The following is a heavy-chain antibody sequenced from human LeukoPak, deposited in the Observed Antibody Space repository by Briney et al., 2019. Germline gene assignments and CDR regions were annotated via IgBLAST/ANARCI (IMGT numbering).Heavy chain of an antibody. CDR1: GGSISSSSYY. CDR3: ARRKTPDYGGNIEDAFDI. J-gene: IGHJ3*02. Sequence: SETLSLTCTVSGGSISSSSYYGGWIRQPPGKGLEWIGSIYYSGSTYYNPSLKSRVTISVDTSKNQFSLKLSSVTAADTAVYYCARRKTPDYGGNIEDAFDIWGQGTMVTVSS. CDR2: IYYSGST. V-gene: IGHV4-39*01. D-gene: IGHD4-23*01.